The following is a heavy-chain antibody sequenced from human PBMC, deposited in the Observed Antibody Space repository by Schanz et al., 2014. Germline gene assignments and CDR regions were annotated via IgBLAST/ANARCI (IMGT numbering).Heavy chain of an antibody. CDR1: GFTFSDYC. CDR3: ANRGHLRGWFDP. V-gene: IGHV3-11*01. Sequence: QVQLVESGGGLVKPGGSLRLSCAASGFTFSDYCMVWIRQAPGKGLEWVSYICSRRTVKYADSVKGRFTISRDNAKSSLYLQMGSLRVEDTAVYYCANRGHLRGWFDPWGQGTLVTVSS. D-gene: IGHD3-10*01. CDR2: ICSRRTV. J-gene: IGHJ5*02.